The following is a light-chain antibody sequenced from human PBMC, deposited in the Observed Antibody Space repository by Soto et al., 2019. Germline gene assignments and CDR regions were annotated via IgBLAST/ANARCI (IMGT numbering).Light chain of an antibody. CDR2: WAS. CDR1: QTVLSTSNNRDY. Sequence: DIVMTQSPDSLAVSLGERATINCKSSQTVLSTSNNRDYLAWYQQKPGQPPKLLINWASTRLSGVPDRFSGSGSGTDFTLTISSLQAEDVAVYYCQHYLDFPLTFGRGTSVEIK. J-gene: IGKJ4*01. V-gene: IGKV4-1*01. CDR3: QHYLDFPLT.